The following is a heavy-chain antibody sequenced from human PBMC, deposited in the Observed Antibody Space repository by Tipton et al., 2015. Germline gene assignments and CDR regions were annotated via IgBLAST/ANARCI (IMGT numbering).Heavy chain of an antibody. V-gene: IGHV4-4*07. CDR3: ARLLLPPDI. Sequence: TLSLTCTVSLDPRSGDFWTWIRQPAGKGLEWIGRIYSTGRTNYNPSLKSRVTISVDTSKKQFSLKLSSVTAADTAVYYCARLLLPPDIWGQGTMVTVSS. J-gene: IGHJ3*02. CDR2: IYSTGRT. CDR1: LDPRSGDF.